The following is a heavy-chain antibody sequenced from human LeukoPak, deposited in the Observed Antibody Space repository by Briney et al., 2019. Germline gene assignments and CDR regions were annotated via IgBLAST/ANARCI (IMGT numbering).Heavy chain of an antibody. J-gene: IGHJ5*02. V-gene: IGHV1-2*02. D-gene: IGHD2-21*01. CDR3: ARADRLHGGPYLIGP. Sequence: GASVKVSCKASGYTFTGYYMHWVRQAPGQGLEWMGWINPNSGGTSSAQKFQGRVTMTRDTPITTVYMEVSWLTSDDTAIYYCARADRLHGGPYLIGPWGQGTLVTVSS. CDR2: INPNSGGT. CDR1: GYTFTGYY.